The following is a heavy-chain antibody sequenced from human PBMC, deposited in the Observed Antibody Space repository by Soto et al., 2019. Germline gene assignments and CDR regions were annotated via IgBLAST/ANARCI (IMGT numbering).Heavy chain of an antibody. Sequence: QGQLGESGGGLAQPGGSLRLSCAASGFTFSDYYMSWIRQAPGKGLEWVSYISSSGTTIYYADSVKGRFTISRDNARNSLFLQMNSLRAEDTAVYYCAKGYVWGSYRPSMDVWGHGTTVTVSS. CDR3: AKGYVWGSYRPSMDV. CDR1: GFTFSDYY. D-gene: IGHD3-16*02. J-gene: IGHJ6*02. CDR2: ISSSGTTI. V-gene: IGHV3-11*01.